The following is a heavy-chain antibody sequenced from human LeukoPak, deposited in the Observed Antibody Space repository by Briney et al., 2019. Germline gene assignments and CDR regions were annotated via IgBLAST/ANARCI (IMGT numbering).Heavy chain of an antibody. D-gene: IGHD3-22*01. CDR1: GFTFDDYA. CDR3: AKAGQYYYDSSGYRRRSYYFDY. V-gene: IGHV3-23*01. J-gene: IGHJ4*02. Sequence: GRSLRLSCAASGFTFDDYAMHWVRQAPGKGLEWVSAISGSGGSTYYADSVKGRFTISRDNSKNTLYLQMNSLRAEDTAVYYCAKAGQYYYDSSGYRRRSYYFDYWGQGTLVTVSS. CDR2: ISGSGGST.